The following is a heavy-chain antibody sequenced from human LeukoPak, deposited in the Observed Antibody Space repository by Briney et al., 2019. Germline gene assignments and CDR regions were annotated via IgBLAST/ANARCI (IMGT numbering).Heavy chain of an antibody. CDR2: IYHSGST. D-gene: IGHD3-22*01. CDR3: ARDKRSSGYGLNY. V-gene: IGHV4-4*02. J-gene: IGHJ4*02. CDR1: GGSISSSNW. Sequence: SETLSLTCAVSGGSISSSNWWRWVRQPPGKGLEWIGEIYHSGSTNYNPSLKSRVTISVDKSKNQFSLKLSSVTAADTAVYYCARDKRSSGYGLNYWGQGTLVTVSS.